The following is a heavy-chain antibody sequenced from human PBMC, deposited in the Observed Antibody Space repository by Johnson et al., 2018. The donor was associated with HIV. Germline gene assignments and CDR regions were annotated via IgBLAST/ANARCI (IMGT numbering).Heavy chain of an antibody. CDR1: GFTFSSYW. CDR2: IKQDGSEK. J-gene: IGHJ3*02. CDR3: ARDASLRFLEWFDAFDI. Sequence: VQLVEFGGGLVQPGGSLRLSCAASGFTFSSYWMSWVRQAPGKGLEWVANIKQDGSEKYYVDSVKGRFTISRDNAKNSLYLQMNSLRAEDTAVYYCARDASLRFLEWFDAFDIWGQGTMVTVSS. D-gene: IGHD3-3*01. V-gene: IGHV3-7*01.